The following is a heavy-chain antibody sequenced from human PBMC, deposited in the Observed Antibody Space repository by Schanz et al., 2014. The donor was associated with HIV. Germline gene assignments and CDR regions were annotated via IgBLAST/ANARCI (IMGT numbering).Heavy chain of an antibody. J-gene: IGHJ4*02. CDR3: ARRRADQKTFDY. CDR1: GFTFSSYA. V-gene: IGHV3-21*01. D-gene: IGHD2-2*01. Sequence: EAQLLESGGGLVQPGGSLRLSCAASGFTFSSYAMSWVRQAPGKGLEWVSSISSSSSYIYYADSMKGRFTISRDNAKNSLYLQMNSLRVEDTALFYCARRRADQKTFDYWGQGALVTVSS. CDR2: ISSSSSYI.